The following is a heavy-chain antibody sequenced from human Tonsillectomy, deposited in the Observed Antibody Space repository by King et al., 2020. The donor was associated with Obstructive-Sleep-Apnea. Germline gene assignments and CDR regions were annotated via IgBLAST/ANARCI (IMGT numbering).Heavy chain of an antibody. Sequence: VQLVESGGGVVQPGRSLRLSCAASGFTFSSYGMHWVRQAPGKGLEWVAVISYDGSNKYYADSVKGRFTISRDNSKNTLYLQMNSLRAEDTAVYYCASSWSGATGFDYWGQGTLVTVSS. CDR3: ASSWSGATGFDY. D-gene: IGHD6-13*01. CDR1: GFTFSSYG. J-gene: IGHJ4*02. V-gene: IGHV3-30*03. CDR2: ISYDGSNK.